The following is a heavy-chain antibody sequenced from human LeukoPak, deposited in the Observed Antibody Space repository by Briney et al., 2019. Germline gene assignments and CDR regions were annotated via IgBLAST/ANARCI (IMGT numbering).Heavy chain of an antibody. D-gene: IGHD6-6*01. V-gene: IGHV4-4*07. CDR2: IYTSGST. J-gene: IGHJ4*02. CDR1: GGSISSYY. CDR3: ARDSSSFNAYNFDY. Sequence: PSETLSLTCTVSGGSISSYYWSWIRQPAGKGLEWIGRIYTSGSTNYNPSLKSRVTMSVDTSKNQFSLKLSSVTAADTAVYYCARDSSSFNAYNFDYWGQGTLVTVSS.